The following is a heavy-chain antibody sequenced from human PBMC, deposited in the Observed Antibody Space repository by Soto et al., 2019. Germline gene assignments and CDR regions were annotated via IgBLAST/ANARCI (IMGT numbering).Heavy chain of an antibody. D-gene: IGHD3-9*01. CDR3: AKTTGGSFDWSYYYLGMDV. CDR2: ITSSGGST. V-gene: IGHV3-23*01. J-gene: IGHJ6*02. CDR1: GFTFSSYA. Sequence: EVQLLESGGGLVQPGGSLRLSCAASGFTFSSYAMTWVRQAPGKGLEWVSAITSSGGSTYYADSVKGRFTISRDNSKNTLYLQMNSLRVEDTAVYYCAKTTGGSFDWSYYYLGMDVWGQGTTVTVSS.